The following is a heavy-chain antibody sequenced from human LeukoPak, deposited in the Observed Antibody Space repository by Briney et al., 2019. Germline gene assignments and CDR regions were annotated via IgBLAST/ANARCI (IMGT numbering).Heavy chain of an antibody. CDR3: ARGGGDY. CDR1: GFTFSDYW. CDR2: IKQDGSDK. J-gene: IGHJ4*02. V-gene: IGHV3-7*01. D-gene: IGHD1-26*01. Sequence: PGGSLRLSCVASGFTFSDYWMTWVRQAPGEGLEWVANIKQDGSDKKYVDSVKGRFAISRDNAKNSLYLQMDSLRDEDTAVYYCARGGGDYWGQGTLVTVTS.